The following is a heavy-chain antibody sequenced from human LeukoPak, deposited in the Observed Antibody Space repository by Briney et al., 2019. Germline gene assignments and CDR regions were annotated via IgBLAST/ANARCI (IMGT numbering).Heavy chain of an antibody. CDR1: GGSTSSSSYY. CDR2: IYYSGST. J-gene: IGHJ6*02. D-gene: IGHD4-17*01. CDR3: ARSQPVTTGFRYYYGMDV. V-gene: IGHV4-39*01. Sequence: SETLSLTCTVSGGSTSSSSYYWGWIRQPPGKGLEWIGSIYYSGSTYYNPSLKSRVTISVDTSKNQFSLKLSSVTAADTAVYYCARSQPVTTGFRYYYGMDVWGQGTTVTVSS.